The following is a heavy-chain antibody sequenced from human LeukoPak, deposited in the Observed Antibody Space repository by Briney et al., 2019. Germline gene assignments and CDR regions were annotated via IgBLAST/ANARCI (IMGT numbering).Heavy chain of an antibody. CDR3: ARASPSSSSPFDY. Sequence: SETLSLTCTVSGGSISSGGYYWSWIRQHPGKGLEWIGYIYYSGSTYYNPSLKSRVTISVDTSKNQFSLKLSPVTAADTAVYYCARASPSSSSPFDYWGQGTLVTVSS. V-gene: IGHV4-31*03. D-gene: IGHD6-6*01. CDR2: IYYSGST. CDR1: GGSISSGGYY. J-gene: IGHJ4*02.